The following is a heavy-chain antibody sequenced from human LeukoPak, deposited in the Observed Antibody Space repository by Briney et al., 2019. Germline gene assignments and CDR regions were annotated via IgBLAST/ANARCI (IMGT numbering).Heavy chain of an antibody. CDR1: GFTFSSHG. D-gene: IGHD3-22*01. CDR3: ARDVTHYYDSSGYYTH. CDR2: IRHDGSGQ. J-gene: IGHJ4*02. Sequence: PGGSLRLSCAASGFTFSSHGLHWVRQAPGKGLEWVAFIRHDGSGQYYADSVKGRFTISRDNSKNTLYLQINSLRHEDTAVYYCARDVTHYYDSSGYYTHWGQGTLVTDSS. V-gene: IGHV3-30*02.